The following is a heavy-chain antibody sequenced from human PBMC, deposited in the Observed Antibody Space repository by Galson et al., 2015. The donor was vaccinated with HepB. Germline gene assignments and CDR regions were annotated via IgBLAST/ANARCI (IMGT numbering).Heavy chain of an antibody. CDR1: GFTFSNYG. D-gene: IGHD2-15*01. Sequence: SLRLSCAASGFTFSNYGIHWVRQAPGKGLEWVAVISHDGTMEYYRESVKGRFSISRDSVKSTLYLQMNSLRAEDTAVYYCSRDVGSCSGGYCYTPRYMDVWGKGTTVTVS. CDR2: ISHDGTME. J-gene: IGHJ6*03. V-gene: IGHV3-30*03. CDR3: SRDVGSCSGGYCYTPRYMDV.